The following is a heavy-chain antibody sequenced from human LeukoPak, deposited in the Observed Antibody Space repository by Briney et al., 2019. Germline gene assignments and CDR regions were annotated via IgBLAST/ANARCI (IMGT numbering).Heavy chain of an antibody. V-gene: IGHV1-69*01. D-gene: IGHD6-13*01. CDR2: IIPIFGTA. Sequence: GSSVKVSCKASGGTFSSYAISWVRQAPGQGLEWMGGIIPIFGTANYAQKFQGRVTITADESTSTAYMELSSLRSEDTAVYYCARDCPLALAAAGLNWFDPWGQGTLVTVSS. CDR1: GGTFSSYA. CDR3: ARDCPLALAAAGLNWFDP. J-gene: IGHJ5*02.